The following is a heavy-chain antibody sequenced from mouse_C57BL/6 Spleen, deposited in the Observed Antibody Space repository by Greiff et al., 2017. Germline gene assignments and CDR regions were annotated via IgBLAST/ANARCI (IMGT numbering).Heavy chain of an antibody. D-gene: IGHD2-2*01. V-gene: IGHV1-81*01. CDR1: GYTFTSYG. CDR3: ARGGSTMVKTTFAY. J-gene: IGHJ3*01. CDR2: IYPRSGNT. Sequence: QVQLKQSGAELARPGASVKLSCKASGYTFTSYGISWVKQRTGQGLEWIGEIYPRSGNTYYNEKFKGKATLTADKSSSTAYMELRRLTSEDSAVYFCARGGSTMVKTTFAYWGQGTLVTVSA.